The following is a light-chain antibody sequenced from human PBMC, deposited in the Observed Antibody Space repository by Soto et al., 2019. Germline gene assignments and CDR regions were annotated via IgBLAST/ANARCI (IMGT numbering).Light chain of an antibody. CDR3: CSYAGSTTVV. Sequence: QSALTQPASVSGSPGQSITISCTGTSSDVGSYNLVSWYQQHPGKAPKLMISEVSKRPSGVSNRFSGSKSCNSASLTISGLQAEDEADYYCCSYAGSTTVVFGGGTKLTVL. CDR2: EVS. J-gene: IGLJ2*01. V-gene: IGLV2-23*02. CDR1: SSDVGSYNL.